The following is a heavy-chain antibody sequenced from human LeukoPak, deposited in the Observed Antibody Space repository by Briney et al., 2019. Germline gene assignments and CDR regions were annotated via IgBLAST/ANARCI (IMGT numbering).Heavy chain of an antibody. D-gene: IGHD3-10*01. J-gene: IGHJ6*03. CDR2: IYYCGST. V-gene: IGHV4-59*01. CDR3: ARDRGTMVRGVPYYYYMDV. CDR1: GGSISSYY. Sequence: PSETLSLTCTVSGGSISSYYWSWIRQPPGKGLEGVGYIYYCGSTNYNPSLKSRVTISVDTSKNQFSLKLSSVTAADTAVYYCARDRGTMVRGVPYYYYMDVWGKGTTVTVSS.